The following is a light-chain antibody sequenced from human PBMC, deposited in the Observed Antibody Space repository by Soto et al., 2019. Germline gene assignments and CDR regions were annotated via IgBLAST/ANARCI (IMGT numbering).Light chain of an antibody. J-gene: IGLJ2*01. CDR2: DVS. Sequence: QSALTQPASVSGSPGQSITISCTGTSSDVGGYNYVSWYQQHPGKAPKLMIYDVSNRPSGVYNRFSGSKSGNTASLTISGLQAEEEDDYYCSSYTSSSTVVFGGGTKVTVL. V-gene: IGLV2-14*01. CDR1: SSDVGGYNY. CDR3: SSYTSSSTVV.